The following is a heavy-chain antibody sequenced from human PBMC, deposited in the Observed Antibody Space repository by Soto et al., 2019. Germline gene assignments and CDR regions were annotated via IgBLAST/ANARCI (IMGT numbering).Heavy chain of an antibody. V-gene: IGHV3-53*01. J-gene: IGHJ6*02. CDR2: LLSGGAT. CDR1: DLSVSAAY. Sequence: EMQLVESGGGVVQPGGSLRLSCAASDLSVSAAYMAWVRQAPGKGLEWVSVLLSGGATYYGDSVKGRFTISRDISENTVNLQMRSLRVEDTAVYYWARWPLLLVSTANYGMDVWGHGTTVIVSS. D-gene: IGHD2-8*02. CDR3: ARWPLLLVSTANYGMDV.